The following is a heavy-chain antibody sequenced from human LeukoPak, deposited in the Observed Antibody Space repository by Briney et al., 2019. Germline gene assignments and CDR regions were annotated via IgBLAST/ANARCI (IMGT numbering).Heavy chain of an antibody. CDR3: ARDRRGGSCYTDY. J-gene: IGHJ4*02. Sequence: GGSLRLSCAASGFTFSSYWMSWVRQAPGKGLEWVANIKQDGNEKYYVDSVKGRFTISRDNAKNSLYLQMNSLRAEDTAVYYCARDRRGGSCYTDYWGQGTLVTVSS. CDR1: GFTFSSYW. D-gene: IGHD2-15*01. CDR2: IKQDGNEK. V-gene: IGHV3-7*03.